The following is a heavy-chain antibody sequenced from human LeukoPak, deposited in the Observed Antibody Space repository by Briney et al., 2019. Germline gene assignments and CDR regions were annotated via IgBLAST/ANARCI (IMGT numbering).Heavy chain of an antibody. CDR1: GGSINSGAYY. J-gene: IGHJ4*02. V-gene: IGHV4-31*03. CDR2: IYYSGTT. CDR3: AGALTTVDY. Sequence: ASDTLSLTCTVSGGSINSGAYYWSWIRQHPGKGLEWIGYIYYSGTTYSNPSLKSRLTISVDTSKNQFSLTLTSVTAADTAVYYCAGALTTVDYWGQGILVTVSS. D-gene: IGHD4-17*01.